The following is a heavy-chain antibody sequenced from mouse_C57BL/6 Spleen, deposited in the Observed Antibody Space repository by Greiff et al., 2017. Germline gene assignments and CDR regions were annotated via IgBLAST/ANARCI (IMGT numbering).Heavy chain of an antibody. J-gene: IGHJ4*01. Sequence: VQLQQPGAELVKPGASVKLSCKASGYTFTSYWMQWVKQRPGQGLEWIGEIDPSDSYTNYNQKFKGKATLTVDTSSSTAYMQLSSLTSEYSAVYYCARWLSLYAMDYWGQGTSVTVSS. D-gene: IGHD2-2*01. CDR2: IDPSDSYT. CDR3: ARWLSLYAMDY. CDR1: GYTFTSYW. V-gene: IGHV1-50*01.